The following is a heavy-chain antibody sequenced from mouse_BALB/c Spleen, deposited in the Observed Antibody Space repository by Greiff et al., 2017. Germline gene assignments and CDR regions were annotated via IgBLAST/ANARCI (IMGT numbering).Heavy chain of an antibody. CDR2: IWAGGST. J-gene: IGHJ4*01. CDR3: ARRGYYRYDDAMDY. CDR1: GFSLTSYG. Sequence: VKLVESGPGLVAPSQSLSITCTVSGFSLTSYGVHWVRQPPGKGLEWLGVIWAGGSTNYNPALMSRLSISKDNSKSQVFLKMNSLQTDDTAMYYCARRGYYRYDDAMDYWGQGTSVTVSS. V-gene: IGHV2-9*02. D-gene: IGHD2-14*01.